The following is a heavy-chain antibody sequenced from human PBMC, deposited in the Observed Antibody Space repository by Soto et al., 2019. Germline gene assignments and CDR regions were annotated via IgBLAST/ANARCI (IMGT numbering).Heavy chain of an antibody. V-gene: IGHV1-18*01. CDR2: ISAYNGNT. CDR3: SRDSPPPRE. Sequence: QVQLVQSGAEVKKPGASVKVSCKASGYTFTSYGIIWVRQAPGQGLEWMGWISAYNGNTNYAQKLQGRVTMTTDTSTNTAQKELRGPGSDDTALYFCSRDSPPPREWGQGTLVTVSS. J-gene: IGHJ4*02. CDR1: GYTFTSYG.